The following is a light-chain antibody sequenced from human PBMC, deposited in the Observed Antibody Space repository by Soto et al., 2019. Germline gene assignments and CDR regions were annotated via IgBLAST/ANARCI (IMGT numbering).Light chain of an antibody. CDR2: EGS. Sequence: QSALTQPASVSGSPGQSITISCTGTSSDVGSYNLVSWYQQHPGKAPKVMIYEGSKRPSGVSNRFSGSKSGNTASPTISGLQAEDEADYYCCSYAGSSTFEGVVFGGGTKLTVL. CDR3: CSYAGSSTFEGVV. V-gene: IGLV2-23*03. J-gene: IGLJ2*01. CDR1: SSDVGSYNL.